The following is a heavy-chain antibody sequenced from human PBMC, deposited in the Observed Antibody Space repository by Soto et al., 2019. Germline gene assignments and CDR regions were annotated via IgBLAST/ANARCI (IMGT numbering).Heavy chain of an antibody. V-gene: IGHV3-74*01. CDR2: INSDGSDT. J-gene: IGHJ6*02. CDR3: VRGGRNPYYYYGMDV. Sequence: PGGSLRLSCAASGFTFSSYWMHWVRQAPGKGLVWVSHINSDGSDTTYADSVKGRFTISRDNAKNMLYLQMNSLRAEDTAVYYCVRGGRNPYYYYGMDVWGQGTTVTVSS. CDR1: GFTFSSYW.